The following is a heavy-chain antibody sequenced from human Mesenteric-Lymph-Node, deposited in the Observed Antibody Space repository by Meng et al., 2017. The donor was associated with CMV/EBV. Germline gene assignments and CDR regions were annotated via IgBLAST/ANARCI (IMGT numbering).Heavy chain of an antibody. CDR3: ARSSSGPWYYDH. CDR1: GYTFTDYY. D-gene: IGHD3-10*01. J-gene: IGHJ4*02. CDR2: INPKSGGT. V-gene: IGHV1-2*02. Sequence: ASVKVSCKASGYTFTDYYMYWVRQTPGQGLEWMGWINPKSGGTDYAQKFQGRVALTRDTSISTAYMELRSLTSDDTAVYYCARSSSGPWYYDHWGQGTLVTVSS.